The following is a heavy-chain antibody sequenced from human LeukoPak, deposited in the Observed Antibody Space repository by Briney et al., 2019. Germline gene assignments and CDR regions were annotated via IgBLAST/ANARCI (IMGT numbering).Heavy chain of an antibody. V-gene: IGHV3-74*01. J-gene: IGHJ6*03. CDR1: GFTFSSYW. Sequence: PGGSLRLSCAASGFTFSSYWMHWVRQAPGKGLVWVSRINSDGSNTSYADSVKGRFTISRDNAKNTLYLQMNSLRAEDTAVYYCARPWAYYYYYMDVWGKGTTVTVSS. CDR2: INSDGSNT. CDR3: ARPWAYYYYYMDV.